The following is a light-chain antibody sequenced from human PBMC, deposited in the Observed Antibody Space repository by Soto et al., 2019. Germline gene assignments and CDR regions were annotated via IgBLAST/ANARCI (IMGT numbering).Light chain of an antibody. CDR2: NNN. CDR3: AAWDDSLNGVV. Sequence: QAVVTQPPSASGTPGQRVTIACSGSSSNIGSTTVKRYQQLPGTAPKLLIYNNNQRPSGVPDRFSGSKSGTSASLAISGLQSEDEADYYCAAWDDSLNGVVFGGGTKLTVL. J-gene: IGLJ3*02. CDR1: SSNIGSTT. V-gene: IGLV1-44*01.